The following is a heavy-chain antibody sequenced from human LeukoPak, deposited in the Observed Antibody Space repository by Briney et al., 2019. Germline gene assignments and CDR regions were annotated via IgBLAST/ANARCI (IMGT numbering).Heavy chain of an antibody. CDR1: GYTFTSYD. Sequence: ASVKVSCKASGYTFTSYDINWVRQATGQGLEWMGWMNPNSGNTGYAQKFQGRVTMTRNTSISTAYMELSSLRSEDTAVYYCARGPYYYDGMDVWGQGTTVTVSS. J-gene: IGHJ6*02. V-gene: IGHV1-8*01. CDR3: ARGPYYYDGMDV. CDR2: MNPNSGNT.